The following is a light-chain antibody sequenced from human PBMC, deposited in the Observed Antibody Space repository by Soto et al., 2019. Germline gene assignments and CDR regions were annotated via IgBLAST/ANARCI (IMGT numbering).Light chain of an antibody. CDR1: SSDVGGYNY. Sequence: QSALTQPASVSGSPGQSITISCTGTSSDVGGYNYVSWYQQHPGKAPKLMIYEVSNRPSGVSNRFSGSKSGNTASLAISGLQVEEEADYYCSSYTSSSIDYVFGTGTKVTVL. V-gene: IGLV2-14*01. CDR3: SSYTSSSIDYV. CDR2: EVS. J-gene: IGLJ1*01.